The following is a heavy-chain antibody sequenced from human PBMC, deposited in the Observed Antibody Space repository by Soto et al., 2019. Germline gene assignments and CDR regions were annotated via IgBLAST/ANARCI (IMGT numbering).Heavy chain of an antibody. Sequence: VASVKVSCKASGYTFTSYGISWVRQAPGQGLEWMGWISAYNGNTNYAQKLQGRVTMTTDTSTSTAYMELRSLRSDDTAVYYCARDLFTMVRGVIWDDAFDIWGQGTMVTVSS. CDR3: ARDLFTMVRGVIWDDAFDI. D-gene: IGHD3-10*01. J-gene: IGHJ3*02. CDR2: ISAYNGNT. V-gene: IGHV1-18*01. CDR1: GYTFTSYG.